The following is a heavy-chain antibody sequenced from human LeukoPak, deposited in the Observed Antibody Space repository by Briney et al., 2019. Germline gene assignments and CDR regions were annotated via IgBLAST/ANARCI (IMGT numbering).Heavy chain of an antibody. CDR3: ARARGYCTNGVCYRDAFDI. CDR1: GFTFGSYW. V-gene: IGHV3-7*01. D-gene: IGHD2-8*01. J-gene: IGHJ3*02. CDR2: IKQDGSEK. Sequence: TGGSLRLSCAASGFTFGSYWMTWVRQAPGKGREWVANIKQDGSEKYYVDSVKGRFAISRDNAKNSLYLQMNSLRAEDTAVYYCARARGYCTNGVCYRDAFDIWGQGTMVTVSS.